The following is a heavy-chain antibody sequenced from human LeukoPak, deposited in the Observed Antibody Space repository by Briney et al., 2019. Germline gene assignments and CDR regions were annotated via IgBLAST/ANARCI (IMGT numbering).Heavy chain of an antibody. CDR3: ARDRGSDGIISRITIFGVVIISDNWFDP. J-gene: IGHJ5*02. Sequence: ASVKVSCKASGYTFTSYYMHWVRQAPGQGLEWMGIINPSGGSTSYAQKFQGRVTMTRDTSTSTVYMELSSLRSEGTAVYYCARDRGSDGIISRITIFGVVIISDNWFDPWGQGTLVTVSS. CDR1: GYTFTSYY. CDR2: INPSGGST. V-gene: IGHV1-46*01. D-gene: IGHD3-3*01.